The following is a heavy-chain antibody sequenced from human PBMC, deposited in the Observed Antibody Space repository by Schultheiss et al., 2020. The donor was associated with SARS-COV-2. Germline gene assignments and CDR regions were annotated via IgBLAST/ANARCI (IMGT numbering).Heavy chain of an antibody. CDR2: ISSSGSNI. CDR3: ARMVGATRFDY. J-gene: IGHJ4*02. CDR1: GFTFSEYY. V-gene: IGHV3-11*04. Sequence: GGSLRLSCAASGFTFSEYYMSWIRQAPGKGLEWVSYISSSGSNIYYADSVKGRFTISRDNAKNSLYLQMNSLRAEDTAVYYCARMVGATRFDYWGQGTLVTVSS. D-gene: IGHD1-26*01.